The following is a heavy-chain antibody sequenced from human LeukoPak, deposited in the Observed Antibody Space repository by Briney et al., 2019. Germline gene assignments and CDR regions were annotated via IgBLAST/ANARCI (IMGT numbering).Heavy chain of an antibody. CDR2: ISYDGSNK. CDR3: ARDPYCSSTSCTYYFDY. CDR1: GFTFSSYA. Sequence: PGGSLRLSCAASGFTFSSYAMHWVRQAPGKGLEWVAVISYDGSNKYYADSVKGRFTISRDNSKNTLYLQMNSLRAEDTAVYYCARDPYCSSTSCTYYFDYWGQGTLVTVSS. D-gene: IGHD2-2*01. J-gene: IGHJ4*02. V-gene: IGHV3-30-3*01.